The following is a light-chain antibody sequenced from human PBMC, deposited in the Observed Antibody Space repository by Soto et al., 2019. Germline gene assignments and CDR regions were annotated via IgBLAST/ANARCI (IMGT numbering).Light chain of an antibody. J-gene: IGKJ1*01. V-gene: IGKV1-5*03. Sequence: DTQMPRSISTLRACVGDRESVACRASQSISSWLAWYQQKPGKAPKILIYKTSSLESGVPSRFSGSGSGTEFTLTISSLQPDDFATYYCQQYNGYRWTVGQGTKVDIK. CDR3: QQYNGYRWT. CDR1: QSISSW. CDR2: KTS.